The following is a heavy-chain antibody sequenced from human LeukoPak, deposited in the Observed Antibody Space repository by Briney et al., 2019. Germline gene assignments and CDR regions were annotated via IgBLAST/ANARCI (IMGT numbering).Heavy chain of an antibody. Sequence: GGSLRLSCATSGVTSRSSSMNWVRDALGEGLGCVSSISTSRSYIYSADSVRGRFTTSRDNAKKSLYLQMSTPRAQDTALYYCARVHPGSSLLIGEIDSGGKGTLVTVSS. CDR2: ISTSRSYI. V-gene: IGHV3-21*01. CDR3: ARVHPGSSLLIGEIDS. CDR1: GVTSRSSS. D-gene: IGHD6-13*01. J-gene: IGHJ5*01.